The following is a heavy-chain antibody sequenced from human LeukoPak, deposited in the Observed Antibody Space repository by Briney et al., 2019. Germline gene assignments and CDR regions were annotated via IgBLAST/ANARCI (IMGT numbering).Heavy chain of an antibody. CDR3: ARGFYAMYYFDY. D-gene: IGHD2/OR15-2a*01. V-gene: IGHV3-20*04. J-gene: IGHJ4*02. CDR2: INWNGGST. CDR1: GFTFDDYG. Sequence: PGGSLRLSCAASGFTFDDYGMSWVRQAPGKGLEWVSGINWNGGSTGYAVSVKGRFTISRDNAKNSLYLQMNSLRAEDTALYYCARGFYAMYYFDYWGQGTLVTVSS.